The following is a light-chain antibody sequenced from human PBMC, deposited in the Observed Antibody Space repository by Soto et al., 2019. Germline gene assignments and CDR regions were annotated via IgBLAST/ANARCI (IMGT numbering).Light chain of an antibody. CDR3: TSYTSSSTYV. CDR2: EVS. CDR1: SSDVGAYNY. J-gene: IGLJ1*01. Sequence: QSALTQPPSASGSPGQSVTISCTGTSSDVGAYNYVSWYQQHPGRAPKLMIYEVSNRPSGVSNRFSGSKSGTTASLTISGLQTEDEAEYYGTSYTSSSTYVFGTGTKVTVL. V-gene: IGLV2-14*01.